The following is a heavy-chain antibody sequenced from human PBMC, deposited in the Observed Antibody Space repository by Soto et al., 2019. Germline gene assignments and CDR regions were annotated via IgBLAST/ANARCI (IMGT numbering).Heavy chain of an antibody. CDR3: ARRYSSSFDY. J-gene: IGHJ4*02. CDR1: GGSISSYY. CDR2: IYYSGST. D-gene: IGHD6-13*01. V-gene: IGHV4-59*08. Sequence: QVQLQESGPRLVKPSETLSLTCTVSGGSISSYYWSWIRQPPGKGLEWIGYIYYSGSTNYNPSLKSRVTISVDTSKNQFSLKLSSVTAADTAVYYCARRYSSSFDYWGQGTLVTVSS.